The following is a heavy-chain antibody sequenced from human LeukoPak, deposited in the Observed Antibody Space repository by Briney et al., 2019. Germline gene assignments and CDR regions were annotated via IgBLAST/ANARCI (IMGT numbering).Heavy chain of an antibody. J-gene: IGHJ4*02. Sequence: GGSLRLSCAASGFTFSSYAMHWVRQAPGKGLEWVAVISYDGSNKYYADSVKGRFTISRDNSKNTLYLQMNSLRAEDTAVYYCARGGYSSSWYPLDYWGQGTLVTVSS. CDR2: ISYDGSNK. D-gene: IGHD6-13*01. V-gene: IGHV3-30-3*01. CDR1: GFTFSSYA. CDR3: ARGGYSSSWYPLDY.